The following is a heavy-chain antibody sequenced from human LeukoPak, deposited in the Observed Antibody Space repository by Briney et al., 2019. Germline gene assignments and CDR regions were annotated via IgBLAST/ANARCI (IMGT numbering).Heavy chain of an antibody. CDR1: GFTFSSYS. CDR2: ISSSSTYI. V-gene: IGHV3-21*01. Sequence: GGSLRLSCAASGFTFSSYSMNWVRQAPGKGLEWVSSISSSSTYIYSADSLKGRFTISRDNAKNSLHLQMNSLRAEDTAVYYCARVLEAAAFDYWGQGTLVTVSS. J-gene: IGHJ4*02. D-gene: IGHD6-13*01. CDR3: ARVLEAAAFDY.